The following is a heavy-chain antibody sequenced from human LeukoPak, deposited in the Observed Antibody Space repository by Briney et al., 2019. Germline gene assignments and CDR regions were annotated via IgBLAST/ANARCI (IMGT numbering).Heavy chain of an antibody. CDR1: GFTFSRYE. CDR2: SSSSGSII. J-gene: IGHJ4*02. V-gene: IGHV3-48*03. CDR3: ARDLGMTDGDYVSYFDY. D-gene: IGHD4-17*01. Sequence: PGGSLRLSCAASGFTFSRYELNWVRQAPGKGLEWVSYSSSSGSIIYYADSVKGRFTISRDNAKNSLYLQMNSLRAEDTALYYCARDLGMTDGDYVSYFDYWGQGTLVTVSS.